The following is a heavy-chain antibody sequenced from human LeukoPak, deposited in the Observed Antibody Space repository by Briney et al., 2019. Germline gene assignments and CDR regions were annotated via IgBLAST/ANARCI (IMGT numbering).Heavy chain of an antibody. CDR3: ARAPRMVGAKPGNFDY. Sequence: PGGSLRLSCAASGFTVSSNYMSWVRQAPGKGLEWVSVIYSGGSTYYAYSVNARFTISRDNSKNTLYLQMNSLRSEDTAVYYCARAPRMVGAKPGNFDYWGQGTLVTVSS. J-gene: IGHJ4*02. CDR2: IYSGGST. CDR1: GFTVSSNY. D-gene: IGHD1-26*01. V-gene: IGHV3-66*01.